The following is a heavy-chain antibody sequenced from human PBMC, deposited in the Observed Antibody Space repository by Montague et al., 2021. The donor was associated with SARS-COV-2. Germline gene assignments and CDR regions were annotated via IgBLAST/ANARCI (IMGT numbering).Heavy chain of an antibody. D-gene: IGHD3-16*01. CDR3: ARSVQFAYGLDV. V-gene: IGHV4-59*08. CDR1: SGSISNYS. Sequence: SETLSLTCTVSSGSISNYSWSWIRQPPGKGLEWIGFISHTESTNYNPSLESRVPISIDTSKSQFSLRVRSVTAADTAGYYCARSVQFAYGLDVWGQGTTVTISS. CDR2: ISHTEST. J-gene: IGHJ6*02.